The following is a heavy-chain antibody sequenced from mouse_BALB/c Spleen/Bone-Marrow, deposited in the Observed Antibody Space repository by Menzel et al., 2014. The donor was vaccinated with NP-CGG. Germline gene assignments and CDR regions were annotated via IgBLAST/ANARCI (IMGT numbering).Heavy chain of an antibody. CDR3: ARSLYDYDAMGY. Sequence: EVKLMESGGGLVKPGGSLKLSCAASGFTFSSYAMSWVRQTPEKRLEWVATISSGGSYTYYADSGKGRLTISRDNAKNTLYLQMSSLRSEDTAMYYCARSLYDYDAMGYWGQGTSVTVSS. D-gene: IGHD1-1*01. CDR2: ISSGGSYT. J-gene: IGHJ4*01. CDR1: GFTFSSYA. V-gene: IGHV5-9-1*01.